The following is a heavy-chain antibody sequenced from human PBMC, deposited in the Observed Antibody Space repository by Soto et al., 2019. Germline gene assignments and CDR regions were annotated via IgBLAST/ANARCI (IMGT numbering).Heavy chain of an antibody. V-gene: IGHV3-23*01. D-gene: IGHD1-26*01. CDR3: AKRPASYYVFDY. Sequence: GSLRLSCAASGFTFSNYAMSWVRQAPGKGLEWVSTISGSGGGTYYADSVKGRFTISRDNSKNTLYLQVSSLRAEDTAIYYCAKRPASYYVFDYWVQGTLVTVSS. J-gene: IGHJ4*02. CDR1: GFTFSNYA. CDR2: ISGSGGGT.